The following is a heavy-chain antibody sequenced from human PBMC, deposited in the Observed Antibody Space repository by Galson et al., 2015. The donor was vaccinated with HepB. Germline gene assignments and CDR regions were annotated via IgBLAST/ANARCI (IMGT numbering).Heavy chain of an antibody. CDR1: GGTFSSYA. D-gene: IGHD3-3*01. Sequence: SVKVSCKASGGTFSSYAISWVRQAPGQGLEWMGGIIPILGIANYAQKFQGRVTITADKSTSTAYMELSSLRSEDTAVYYCARRVRSLGGMDVWGQGTTVTVSS. CDR2: IIPILGIA. V-gene: IGHV1-69*10. CDR3: ARRVRSLGGMDV. J-gene: IGHJ6*02.